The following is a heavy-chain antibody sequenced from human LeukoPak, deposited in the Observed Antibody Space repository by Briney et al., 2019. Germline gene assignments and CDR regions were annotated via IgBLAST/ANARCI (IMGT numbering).Heavy chain of an antibody. V-gene: IGHV3-30*04. J-gene: IGHJ6*03. CDR3: ARDGKARGHDFWSGYADYYYYYMDV. D-gene: IGHD3-3*01. CDR2: ISYDGSNK. Sequence: GGSLRLSCAASGFTFSSYAMHWVRQAPGKGLEWVAVISYDGSNKYYADSVKGRFTISRDNSKNTLYLQMNSLRAEDTAVYYCARDGKARGHDFWSGYADYYYYYMDVWGKGTTVTVSS. CDR1: GFTFSSYA.